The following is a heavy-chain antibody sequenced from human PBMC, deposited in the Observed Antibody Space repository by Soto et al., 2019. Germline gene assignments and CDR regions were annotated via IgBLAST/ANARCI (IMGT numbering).Heavy chain of an antibody. V-gene: IGHV5-51*01. CDR1: GYSFTSYW. CDR3: ARLGEDTLTFYYYYYMDV. Sequence: PGESLKISCKGSGYSFTSYWIGWVRQMPGKGLEWMGIIYPGDSDTRYSPSFQGQVTISADKSISTAYLQWSSLKAPDTAMYYCARLGEDTLTFYYYYYMDVWGKGTTVTVSS. D-gene: IGHD3-16*01. CDR2: IYPGDSDT. J-gene: IGHJ6*03.